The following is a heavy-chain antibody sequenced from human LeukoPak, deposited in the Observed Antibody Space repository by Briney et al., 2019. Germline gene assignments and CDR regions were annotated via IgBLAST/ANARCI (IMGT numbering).Heavy chain of an antibody. V-gene: IGHV4-34*01. J-gene: IGHJ4*02. D-gene: IGHD1-26*01. Sequence: SETLSLTCAGYGGSFSGYYWSWIRQPPGKGLEWIGEINHSGGTNCNPSLKSRVTIAVDTSKNQFSLKLTSVTAADTAVYYCARGLVRASGNYLYYWGQGTLVTVSS. CDR1: GGSFSGYY. CDR3: ARGLVRASGNYLYY. CDR2: INHSGGT.